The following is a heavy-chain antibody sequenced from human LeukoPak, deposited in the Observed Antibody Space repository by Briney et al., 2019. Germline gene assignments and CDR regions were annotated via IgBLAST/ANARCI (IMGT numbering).Heavy chain of an antibody. Sequence: SETLSLTCTVSGGSISSSSYYWGWIRQPPGKGLEWIGSIYYSGSTYYNPSLKSRVTISVDTSKNQSSLKLSSVTAADTAVYYCARSRAGTFDYWGQGTLVTVSS. V-gene: IGHV4-39*01. CDR2: IYYSGST. J-gene: IGHJ4*02. CDR1: GGSISSSSYY. CDR3: ARSRAGTFDY. D-gene: IGHD6-13*01.